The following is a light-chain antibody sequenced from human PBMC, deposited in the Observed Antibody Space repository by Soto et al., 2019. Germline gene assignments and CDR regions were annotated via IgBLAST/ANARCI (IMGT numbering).Light chain of an antibody. J-gene: IGKJ4*01. CDR2: GAT. Sequence: DIQMTQPPSSLSASVGDRVTISCRASGEISNFLAWYQRKPGNAPTLLIYGATTVQSGVPSRFSGSGSVTEFTLTISSLQPEDVATYYCQKYDTAPLTFGGGTKVDI. CDR1: GEISNF. V-gene: IGKV1-27*01. CDR3: QKYDTAPLT.